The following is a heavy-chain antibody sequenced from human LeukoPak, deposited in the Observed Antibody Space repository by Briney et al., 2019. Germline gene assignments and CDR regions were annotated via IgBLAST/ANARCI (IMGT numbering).Heavy chain of an antibody. D-gene: IGHD6-13*01. CDR3: ARDGGYSSSWYGVDY. J-gene: IGHJ4*02. V-gene: IGHV3-23*01. CDR2: ISGSGGST. Sequence: PGGSLRLSCAASGFTFSSYAMSWVRQAPWKGLEWVSAISGSGGSTYYADSVKGRFTISRDNAKNSLYLRMNSLRAEDTAVYYCARDGGYSSSWYGVDYWGQGTLVTVSS. CDR1: GFTFSSYA.